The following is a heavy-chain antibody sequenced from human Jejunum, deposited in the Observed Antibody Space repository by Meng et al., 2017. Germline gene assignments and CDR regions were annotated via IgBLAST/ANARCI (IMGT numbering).Heavy chain of an antibody. V-gene: IGHV4-61*02. CDR1: GGSISSGRYY. D-gene: IGHD4-17*01. J-gene: IGHJ6*02. Sequence: SCTVSGGSISSGRYYWSWIRQPAGKGLEWIGRIYTSGSTNYNPSLKSRVTISLDASKNQFSLKLSSVTAADTAVYYCARSSTDGVTTVNYYYYGMDVWGQGTTVTVSS. CDR2: IYTSGST. CDR3: ARSSTDGVTTVNYYYYGMDV.